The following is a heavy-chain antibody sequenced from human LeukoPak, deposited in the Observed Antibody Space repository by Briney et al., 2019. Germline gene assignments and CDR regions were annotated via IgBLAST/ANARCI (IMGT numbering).Heavy chain of an antibody. D-gene: IGHD6-13*01. V-gene: IGHV3-23*01. J-gene: IGHJ4*02. CDR3: AKDLRSRIAAAGAPDY. CDR2: ISGSGDST. CDR1: GFTFSSYA. Sequence: GGSLRLSCAASGFTFSSYAMSWVRQAPGKGLEWVSGISGSGDSTYYADSVKGRFTISRDNSKNTIYLQMNSLRAEDTAVYYCAKDLRSRIAAAGAPDYWGQGTLVTVSS.